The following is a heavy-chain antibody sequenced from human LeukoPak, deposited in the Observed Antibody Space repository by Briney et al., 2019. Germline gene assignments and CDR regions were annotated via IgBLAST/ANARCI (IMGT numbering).Heavy chain of an antibody. CDR1: GFSFSRYA. CDR2: IRSSGNSI. V-gene: IGHV3-21*01. J-gene: IGHJ4*02. CDR3: ARDGSLPRTYYYDSSGYHAF. Sequence: GGSLRLSCAASGFSFSRYAMNWVRQAPGKGLEWVSSIRSSGNSIYYADSVKGRFTVSRDNAKNSLYLRMNSLRAEDTAVYYCARDGSLPRTYYYDSSGYHAFWGQGTLVTVSS. D-gene: IGHD3-22*01.